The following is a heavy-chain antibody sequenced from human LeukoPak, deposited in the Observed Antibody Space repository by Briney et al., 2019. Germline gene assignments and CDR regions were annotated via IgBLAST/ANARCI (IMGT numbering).Heavy chain of an antibody. Sequence: SETLSLTCTVSGGSISSSNYYWDWIRQPPGKGLEWIGSIYYSGSTYYNPSLKSRVTISVDTSKNQFSLKLSSVTAADTAVYYCAVGIDRDAFDIWGQGTMVSVSS. CDR3: AVGIDRDAFDI. CDR2: IYYSGST. V-gene: IGHV4-39*07. D-gene: IGHD1-26*01. CDR1: GGSISSSNYY. J-gene: IGHJ3*02.